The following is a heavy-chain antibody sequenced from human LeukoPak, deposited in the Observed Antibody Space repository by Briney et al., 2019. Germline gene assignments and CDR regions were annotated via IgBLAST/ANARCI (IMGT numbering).Heavy chain of an antibody. D-gene: IGHD6-13*01. CDR2: IYYIGST. Sequence: SETLSLTCTASGGSISTYHWSWIRQPPGKGLEWIGYIYYIGSTNYNPSLDSRVTISLDTSENQFSLKLTSVTTADTAIYYCARGPDSSSWSYYFDYWGQGTLVSVSS. CDR3: ARGPDSSSWSYYFDY. J-gene: IGHJ4*02. V-gene: IGHV4-59*01. CDR1: GGSISTYH.